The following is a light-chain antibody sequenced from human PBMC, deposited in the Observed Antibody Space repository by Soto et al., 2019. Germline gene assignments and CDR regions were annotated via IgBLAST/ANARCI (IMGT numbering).Light chain of an antibody. CDR3: QQYNSYPWT. Sequence: DIPMTQSPSTLSASVGDRVTITCRASQSISSWLAWYQQKPGKAPKLLIYDASSLEGGVPSTFSGSGSGTEFTLTISGLQPDDFATYYCQQYNSYPWTFGQGTKVESK. CDR1: QSISSW. V-gene: IGKV1-5*01. J-gene: IGKJ1*01. CDR2: DAS.